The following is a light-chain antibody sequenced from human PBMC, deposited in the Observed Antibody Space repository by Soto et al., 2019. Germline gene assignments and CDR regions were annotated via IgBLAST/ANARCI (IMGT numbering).Light chain of an antibody. CDR2: DAS. J-gene: IGKJ1*01. CDR1: HSIGSY. Sequence: DIQMTQSPSTLSTPVGDRVTITCRAGHSIGSYLAWYQQKPGNAPRLLIYDASSLESGVPSRLSGSGSGTEFTLIISSMQPDDLGIYYCQQYESYMTFGQGTKVDI. V-gene: IGKV1-5*01. CDR3: QQYESYMT.